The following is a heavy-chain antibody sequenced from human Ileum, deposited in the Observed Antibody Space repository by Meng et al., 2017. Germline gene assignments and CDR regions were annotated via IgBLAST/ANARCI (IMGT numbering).Heavy chain of an antibody. CDR2: ISSSSSYI. CDR1: GFTFSSYS. V-gene: IGHV3-21*01. D-gene: IGHD5-24*01. J-gene: IGHJ3*02. Sequence: GESLKISWAASGFTFSSYSMNWVRQAPGKGLEWVSSISSSSSYIYYADSVKGRFTISRDNAKNSLYLQMNSLRAEDTAVYYCARDSGWLQFLSAFDIWGQGTMVTVSS. CDR3: ARDSGWLQFLSAFDI.